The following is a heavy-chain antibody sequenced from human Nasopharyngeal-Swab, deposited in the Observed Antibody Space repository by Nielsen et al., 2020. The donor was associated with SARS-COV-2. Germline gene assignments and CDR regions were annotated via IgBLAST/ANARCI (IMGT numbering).Heavy chain of an antibody. J-gene: IGHJ3*02. CDR2: IIPSLGTA. CDR3: ARDLSSAYNDRDTFDI. Sequence: SVKVSCKASGGTFNNYGISWVRQAPGQGLEWMGGIIPSLGTANHALKFQGRVTITADESTRTAYMELSSLRSEDTAVYYCARDLSSAYNDRDTFDIWGQGTVVTVAS. V-gene: IGHV1-69*13. CDR1: GGTFNNYG. D-gene: IGHD3-16*01.